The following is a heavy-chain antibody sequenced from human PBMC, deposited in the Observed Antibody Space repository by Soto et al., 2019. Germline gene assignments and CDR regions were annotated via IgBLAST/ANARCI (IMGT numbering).Heavy chain of an antibody. CDR1: GYTFTSNG. Sequence: GASVKVSCKASGYTFTSNGISWVRQAPGQGLEWMGWISADTGNTNYAQKVQGRVTMTRDTSTSTVYMELRSLRSEDTAVYFCARDRAHGFDIWGHGTMVTVSS. CDR3: ARDRAHGFDI. V-gene: IGHV1-18*01. CDR2: ISADTGNT. J-gene: IGHJ3*02.